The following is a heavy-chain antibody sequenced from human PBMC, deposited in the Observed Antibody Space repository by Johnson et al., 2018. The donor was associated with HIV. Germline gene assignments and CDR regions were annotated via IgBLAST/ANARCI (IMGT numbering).Heavy chain of an antibody. D-gene: IGHD7-27*01. CDR1: GFTFSSYG. CDR2: IWYDVSNK. Sequence: QMQLVESGGGVVQPGRSLRLSCAAPGFTFSSYGMNWVRQAPGKGLEWVAVIWYDVSNKYYADSVKGRFTISRDNSKNTLYLQMNSRRAEDTAVYYCWKGLNWGGDAFDIWGQGTMVAVAS. J-gene: IGHJ3*02. CDR3: WKGLNWGGDAFDI. V-gene: IGHV3-33*06.